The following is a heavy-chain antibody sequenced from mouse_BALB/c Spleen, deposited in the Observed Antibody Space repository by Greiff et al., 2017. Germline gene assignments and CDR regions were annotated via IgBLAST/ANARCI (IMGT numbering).Heavy chain of an antibody. CDR1: GYTFSSYW. CDR3: ARGTMINYYAMDY. CDR2: ILPGSGST. V-gene: IGHV1-9*01. Sequence: VQLQQSGAELMKPGASVKISCKATGYTFSSYWIEWVKQRPGHGLEWIGEILPGSGSTNYNEKFKGKATFTADTSSNTAYMQLSSLTSEDSAVYYCARGTMINYYAMDYWGQGTSVTVSS. D-gene: IGHD2-4*01. J-gene: IGHJ4*01.